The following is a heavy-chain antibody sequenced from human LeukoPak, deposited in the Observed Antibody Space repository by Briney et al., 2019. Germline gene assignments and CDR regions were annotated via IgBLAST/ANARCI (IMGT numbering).Heavy chain of an antibody. CDR1: GGPITSRSYY. D-gene: IGHD1-1*01. J-gene: IGHJ4*01. CDR3: ASATHGYFDY. Sequence: PSETLSLTCNVSGGPITSRSYYWGWIRQPPGKGLEWIGNMYHSESSYYNPSLNSRVTMSVDTSKNQFSLQLRSVTAADTAVYYCASATHGYFDYWGQEAWSPSPQ. V-gene: IGHV4-39*07. CDR2: MYHSESS.